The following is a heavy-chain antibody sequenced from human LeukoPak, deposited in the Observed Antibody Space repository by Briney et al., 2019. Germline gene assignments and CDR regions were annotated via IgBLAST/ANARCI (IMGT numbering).Heavy chain of an antibody. V-gene: IGHV3-53*01. D-gene: IGHD1/OR15-1a*01. CDR2: IYSGGST. J-gene: IGHJ5*02. Sequence: GGSLRLSCAASGFTVSSNYMGWVRQAPGKGLEWVSVIYSGGSTYYADSVKGRFTISRDNSKNTLYLQMNSLRAEDTAVYYCARDLRSNNPVGNWFDPWGQGTLVTVSS. CDR3: ARDLRSNNPVGNWFDP. CDR1: GFTVSSNY.